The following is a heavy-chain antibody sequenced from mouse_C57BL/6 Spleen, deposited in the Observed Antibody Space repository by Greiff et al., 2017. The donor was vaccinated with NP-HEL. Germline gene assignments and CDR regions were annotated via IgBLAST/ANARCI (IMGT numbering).Heavy chain of an antibody. J-gene: IGHJ1*03. V-gene: IGHV1-59*01. CDR2: IDPSDSYT. D-gene: IGHD1-1*01. Sequence: QVQLQQPGAELVRPGTSVKLSCKASGYTFTSYWMHWVKQRPGQGLEWIGVIDPSDSYTNYNQKLKGKATLTVDTSSSTAYMQLSSLTSEDSAVYYCARGYYYGSSYWYFDVWGTGTTVTVSS. CDR3: ARGYYYGSSYWYFDV. CDR1: GYTFTSYW.